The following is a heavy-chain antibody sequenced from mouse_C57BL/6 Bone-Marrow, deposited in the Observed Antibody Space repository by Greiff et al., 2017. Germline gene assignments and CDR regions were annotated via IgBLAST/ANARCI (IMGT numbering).Heavy chain of an antibody. V-gene: IGHV1-50*01. CDR2: IDPSDSYT. CDR1: GYTFTSYW. D-gene: IGHD1-1*01. J-gene: IGHJ4*01. CDR3: ARDYYGSSRYAMDY. Sequence: VQLQQPGAELVKPGASVKLSCKASGYTFTSYWMQWVKQRPGQGLEWIGEIDPSDSYTNYNQKFKGKSTLTVDKSSSTAYMQLSSLTSEDSAVYYCARDYYGSSRYAMDYWGQGTSVTVSS.